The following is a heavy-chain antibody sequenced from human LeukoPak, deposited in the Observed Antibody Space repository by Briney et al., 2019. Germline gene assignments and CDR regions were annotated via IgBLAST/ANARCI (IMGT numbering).Heavy chain of an antibody. CDR1: GFTFSSYG. J-gene: IGHJ5*02. D-gene: IGHD3-10*01. CDR3: AKASPHHYGSGSYYLNPFDP. CDR2: ISGSGGST. Sequence: GGSLRLSCAASGFTFSSYGMSWVRQAPGKGLEWVSAISGSGGSTYYADSVKGRFTLSRDNSQNILYLQMNSLRAEDTALYYCAKASPHHYGSGSYYLNPFDPWGQETLVTVSS. V-gene: IGHV3-23*01.